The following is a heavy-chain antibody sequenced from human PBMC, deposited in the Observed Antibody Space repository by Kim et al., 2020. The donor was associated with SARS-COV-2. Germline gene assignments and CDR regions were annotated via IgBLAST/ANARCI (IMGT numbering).Heavy chain of an antibody. J-gene: IGHJ5*02. Sequence: ASVKVSCKASGHSVADFYIHWVRQAPGQGLEWMGRINPKSGDTISAQKFQGRVTLTRDTSMITAYMELNSLTSDDTAIYYCARGFGDFYNWFDPWGQGTLVTVSS. CDR2: INPKSGDT. V-gene: IGHV1-2*06. CDR1: GHSVADFY. CDR3: ARGFGDFYNWFDP. D-gene: IGHD3-10*01.